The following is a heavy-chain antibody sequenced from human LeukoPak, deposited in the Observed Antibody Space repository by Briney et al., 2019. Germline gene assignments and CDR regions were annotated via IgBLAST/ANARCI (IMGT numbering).Heavy chain of an antibody. J-gene: IGHJ6*02. D-gene: IGHD3-9*01. CDR2: ISSSGSTI. Sequence: GGSLRLSCAASGFTFSSYEMNWVRQAPGKGLEWVSYISSSGSTIYYADSVRGRFTISRDNAKNSLYLQMNSLRAEDTAVYYCAREPEEGLCYDILTGYYNVSYYYGMDVWGQGTTVTVSS. CDR3: AREPEEGLCYDILTGYYNVSYYYGMDV. V-gene: IGHV3-48*03. CDR1: GFTFSSYE.